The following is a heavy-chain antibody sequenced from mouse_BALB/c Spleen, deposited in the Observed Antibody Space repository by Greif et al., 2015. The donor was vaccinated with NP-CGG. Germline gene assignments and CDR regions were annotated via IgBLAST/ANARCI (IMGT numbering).Heavy chain of an antibody. CDR1: GFAFSSYD. Sequence: DVKLVESGGGLVKPGGSLKLSCAASGFAFSSYDMSWVRQTPEKRLEWVAYISSGGGSTYYPDTVKGRFTISRDNAKNTLYLQMSSLKSEDTAMYYCARGTGTLAYWGQGTLVTVSA. V-gene: IGHV5-12-1*01. D-gene: IGHD4-1*01. CDR3: ARGTGTLAY. CDR2: ISSGGGST. J-gene: IGHJ3*01.